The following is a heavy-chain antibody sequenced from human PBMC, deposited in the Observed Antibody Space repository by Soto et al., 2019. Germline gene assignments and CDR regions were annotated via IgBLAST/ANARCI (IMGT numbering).Heavy chain of an antibody. Sequence: ASVKVSCKASGYTFTSYGISWVRQAPGQGLEWMGWISAYNGNTNYAQKLQGRVTMTTDTSTSTAYMELRSLRSDDTAVYYCARDPLTDNYGDPLGDYWGQGTLVTVSS. CDR2: ISAYNGNT. CDR1: GYTFTSYG. V-gene: IGHV1-18*01. CDR3: ARDPLTDNYGDPLGDY. D-gene: IGHD4-17*01. J-gene: IGHJ4*02.